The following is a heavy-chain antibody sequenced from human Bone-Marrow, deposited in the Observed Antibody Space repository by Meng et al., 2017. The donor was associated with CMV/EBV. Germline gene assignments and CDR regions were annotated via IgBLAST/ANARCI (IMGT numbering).Heavy chain of an antibody. CDR2: ISSSSSYI. V-gene: IGHV3-21*01. CDR3: ARVDWDFWSGGGMDV. CDR1: GFTVSSSY. D-gene: IGHD3-3*01. Sequence: GESLKISCAASGFTVSSSYLSWVRQAPGKGLEWVSSISSSSSYIYYADSVKGRFTISRDNAKNSLYLQMNSLRAEDTAVYYCARVDWDFWSGGGMDVWGQGTTVTVSS. J-gene: IGHJ6*02.